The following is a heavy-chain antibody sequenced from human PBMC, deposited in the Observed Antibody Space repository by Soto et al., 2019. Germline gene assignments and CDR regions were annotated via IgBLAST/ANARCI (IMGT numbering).Heavy chain of an antibody. CDR1: GYTFTSYA. J-gene: IGHJ4*02. CDR2: INAGNGNT. D-gene: IGHD6-13*01. V-gene: IGHV1-3*01. CDR3: ARDIMAAAPDY. Sequence: QVQLVQSGAEVKKPGASVKVSCKASGYTFTSYAMHWVRQAPGQRLEWMGWINAGNGNTKYSQKFQGRVTITRDTSASTAYLELSSLRSDDTAVYYCARDIMAAAPDYWGQGPLVTVSS.